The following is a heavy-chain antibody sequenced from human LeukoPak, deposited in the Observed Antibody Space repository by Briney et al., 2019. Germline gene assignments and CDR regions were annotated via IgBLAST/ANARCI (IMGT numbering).Heavy chain of an antibody. CDR3: ARGVGNYYYYYGMDV. D-gene: IGHD1-26*01. Sequence: SETLSLTCTVSGGSITRYYWSWIRQPPGKGLEWIGYMYYSGSTNYNPSLKSRVTISVDTSKNQFSLKLTSVTAADTAVYYCARGVGNYYYYYGMDVWGQGTTVTVSS. V-gene: IGHV4-59*01. CDR1: GGSITRYY. CDR2: MYYSGST. J-gene: IGHJ6*02.